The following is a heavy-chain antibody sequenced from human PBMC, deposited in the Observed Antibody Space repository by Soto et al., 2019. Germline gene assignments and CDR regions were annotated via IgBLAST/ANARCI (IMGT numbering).Heavy chain of an antibody. CDR1: GYTFSNFW. V-gene: IGHV5-51*01. Sequence: SCQSSGYTFSNFWIGWVRQLPGKGLEWMGIIYPGDHETRYSPSFHGKVTISADRSTNTAYLQWNSLEASDTAFYSCARSPRSSPYFDYWGQGALVTVSS. J-gene: IGHJ4*02. CDR2: IYPGDHET. D-gene: IGHD6-13*01. CDR3: ARSPRSSPYFDY.